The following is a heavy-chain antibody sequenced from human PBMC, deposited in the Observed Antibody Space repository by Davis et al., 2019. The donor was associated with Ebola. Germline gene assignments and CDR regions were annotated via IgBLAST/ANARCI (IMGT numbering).Heavy chain of an antibody. V-gene: IGHV3-48*01. J-gene: IGHJ6*02. CDR3: ASGDGRGNSYDMDV. D-gene: IGHD4-23*01. CDR1: GFTFSSYG. Sequence: GGSLRLSCAASGFTFSSYGMHWVRQAPGKGLEWVSYISSSSSTIYYADSVKGRFTISRDNAKNSLYLQMNSLRAEDTALYYCASGDGRGNSYDMDVWGQGTTVTVSS. CDR2: ISSSSSTI.